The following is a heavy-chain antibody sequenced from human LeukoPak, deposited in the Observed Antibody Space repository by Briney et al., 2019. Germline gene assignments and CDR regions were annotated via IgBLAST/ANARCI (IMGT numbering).Heavy chain of an antibody. CDR2: ISSSSSTI. Sequence: GGSLRLSCAASGFTFSSYCMNWVRQAPGKGLEWVSYISSSSSTIYYADSVKGRFTISRDNAKNSLYLQMNSLRDEDTAVYYCARLYDSSGYYNWFDPWGQGTLVTVSS. J-gene: IGHJ5*02. CDR1: GFTFSSYC. V-gene: IGHV3-48*02. CDR3: ARLYDSSGYYNWFDP. D-gene: IGHD3-22*01.